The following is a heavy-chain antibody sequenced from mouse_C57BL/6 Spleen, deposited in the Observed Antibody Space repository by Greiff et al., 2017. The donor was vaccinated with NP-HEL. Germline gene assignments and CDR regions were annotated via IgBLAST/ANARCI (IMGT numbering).Heavy chain of an antibody. CDR3: ARNWGYGSRGGYYYAMDY. V-gene: IGHV2-2*01. J-gene: IGHJ4*01. CDR1: GFSLTSYG. D-gene: IGHD1-1*01. Sequence: VQLQESGPGLVQPSQSLSITCTVSGFSLTSYGVHWVRQSPGQGLEWLGVIWSGGSTDYNAAFISRLSISKDNSKSQVFFKMNSLQAADTAIYYCARNWGYGSRGGYYYAMDYWGQGTSVTVSS. CDR2: IWSGGST.